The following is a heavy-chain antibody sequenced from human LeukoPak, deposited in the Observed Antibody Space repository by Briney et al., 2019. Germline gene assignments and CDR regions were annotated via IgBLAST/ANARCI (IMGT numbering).Heavy chain of an antibody. CDR2: ISSSASDI. V-gene: IGHV3-48*02. Sequence: SGGSLRLSCAASGFTFSTYNINWVRQAPGKGLECLLYISSSASDIYYADSLRGRFTINKDNANNTLYLQMNSLRDEDTAVYYCARDPGGGFSAFDLWGQGTMVTVSS. CDR3: ARDPGGGFSAFDL. J-gene: IGHJ3*01. CDR1: GFTFSTYN. D-gene: IGHD4-23*01.